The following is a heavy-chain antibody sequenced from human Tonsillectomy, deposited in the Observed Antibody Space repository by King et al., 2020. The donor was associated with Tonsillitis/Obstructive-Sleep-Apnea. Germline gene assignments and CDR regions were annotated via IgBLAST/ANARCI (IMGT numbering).Heavy chain of an antibody. J-gene: IGHJ6*03. V-gene: IGHV5-10-1*03. CDR1: GYIFTNYW. CDR3: ARSAYNPXXXXYYXFMXF. CDR2: IDPSDSYI. D-gene: IGHD5-18*01. Sequence: QLVQSGAEVKKPGESPRISCKGSGYIFTNYWINWVRQMPGKGLEWMGTIDPSDSYINYSXSFQGHVXISXDKSISTSXMQWSRLKASDTAMYYCARSAYNPXXXXYYXFMXFWVKGXTVTVCS.